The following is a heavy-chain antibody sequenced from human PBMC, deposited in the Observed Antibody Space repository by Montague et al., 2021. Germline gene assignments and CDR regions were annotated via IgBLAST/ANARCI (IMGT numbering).Heavy chain of an antibody. Sequence: SLRLSCAASGFTFSSYWMHWVRQAPGKGLVWVSRIGTDGSSTTYADSVKGRFTTSRDNAKNMLYLQMNRLRAEDTAVYYCTFYKFRETPRGFDYWGQGTLVTVSA. CDR1: GFTFSSYW. D-gene: IGHD3-10*01. V-gene: IGHV3-74*01. CDR3: TFYKFRETPRGFDY. J-gene: IGHJ4*02. CDR2: IGTDGSST.